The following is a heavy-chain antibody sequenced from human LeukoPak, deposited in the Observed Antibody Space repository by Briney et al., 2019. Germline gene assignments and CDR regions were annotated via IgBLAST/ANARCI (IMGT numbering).Heavy chain of an antibody. Sequence: GGSLRLSCAASGFNFNSYTMNWVRQAPGKGLEWVSSISGSSRSIYNADSVKGRFTISRDNAKKSLYLQMNSLRAEDTAVYYCARDHIVAGTFDYWGQGTPVTVS. CDR2: ISGSSRSI. D-gene: IGHD5-12*01. V-gene: IGHV3-21*01. CDR1: GFNFNSYT. CDR3: ARDHIVAGTFDY. J-gene: IGHJ4*02.